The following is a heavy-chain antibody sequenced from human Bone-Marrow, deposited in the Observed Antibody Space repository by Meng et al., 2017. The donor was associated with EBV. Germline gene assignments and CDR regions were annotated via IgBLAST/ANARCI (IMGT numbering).Heavy chain of an antibody. CDR2: INAGNGNT. V-gene: IGHV1-3*01. CDR3: ARLYDFWSGYFDY. Sequence: QVQLVQSGAEVKKPXXSVKVXCKASGYTFTSYAMHWVRQAPGQRLEWMGWINAGNGNTKYSQKFQGRVTITRDTSASTAYMELSSLRSEDTAVYYCARLYDFWSGYFDYWGQGTLVTVSS. D-gene: IGHD3-3*01. J-gene: IGHJ4*02. CDR1: GYTFTSYA.